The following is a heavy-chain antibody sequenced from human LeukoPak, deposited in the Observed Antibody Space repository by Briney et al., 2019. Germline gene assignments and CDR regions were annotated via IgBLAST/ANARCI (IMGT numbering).Heavy chain of an antibody. CDR3: ARDGDWTAPDFDF. CDR2: INLNNGAT. Sequence: GASVKVSCKASGFTFTAYYLYWVRQAPGQGLECVGFINLNNGATGYAQNFQGRVTMTRDTSISTAFMELSSLRSDDTAVYYCARDGDWTAPDFDFWGQGALVPVSS. J-gene: IGHJ4*02. CDR1: GFTFTAYY. D-gene: IGHD2-21*02. V-gene: IGHV1-2*02.